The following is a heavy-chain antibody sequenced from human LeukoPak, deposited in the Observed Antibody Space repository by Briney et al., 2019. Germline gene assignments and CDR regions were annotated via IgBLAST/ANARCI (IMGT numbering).Heavy chain of an antibody. J-gene: IGHJ4*02. Sequence: SETLSLTCTVSGGSISSSSYYWGWIRQPPGKGLEWIGSIYYSGSTYYNPSLKSRVTISVDTSKNPFSLKLSSVTAADTAVYYCARQFVRWLHPTPRFDYWGQGTLVTVSS. V-gene: IGHV4-39*01. D-gene: IGHD5-24*01. CDR3: ARQFVRWLHPTPRFDY. CDR2: IYYSGST. CDR1: GGSISSSSYY.